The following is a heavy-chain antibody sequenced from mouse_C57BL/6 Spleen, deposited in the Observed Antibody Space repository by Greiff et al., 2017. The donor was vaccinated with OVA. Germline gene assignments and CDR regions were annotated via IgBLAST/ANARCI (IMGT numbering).Heavy chain of an antibody. CDR3: ARELRFAY. Sequence: QVQLQQSGAELVRPGTSVKVSCKASGYAFTNYLIEWVKQRPGQGLEWIGVINPGSGGTNYNEKFKGKATLTVDKSSSTASLQLSSLASEDAAVYLGARELRFAYWGQGTLVTVSA. D-gene: IGHD1-1*01. CDR1: GYAFTNYL. J-gene: IGHJ3*01. V-gene: IGHV1-54*01. CDR2: INPGSGGT.